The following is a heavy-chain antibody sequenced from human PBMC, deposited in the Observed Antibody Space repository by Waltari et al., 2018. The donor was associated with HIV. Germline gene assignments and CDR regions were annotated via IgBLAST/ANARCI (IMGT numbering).Heavy chain of an antibody. CDR3: ARETSGPTWRLFDS. CDR1: GGSITNYY. D-gene: IGHD1-26*01. J-gene: IGHJ4*02. CDR2: INASGGT. V-gene: IGHV4-4*07. Sequence: QVQLQESGPGLVKPSETLSLTCIVSGGSITNYYWNWIRQPAGKGLEWLGRINASGGTNYNPSLKSRVTMSVDTSKNQFSLKLTSLTAADTAVYFCARETSGPTWRLFDSWGQGTLVTVSS.